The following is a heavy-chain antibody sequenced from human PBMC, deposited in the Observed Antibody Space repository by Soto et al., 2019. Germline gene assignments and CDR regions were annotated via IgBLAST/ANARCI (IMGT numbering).Heavy chain of an antibody. CDR3: AITYCRDNSCPRDFAL. D-gene: IGHD2-21*01. Sequence: QVQVVQSGAEVKKPESSVKVSCKPSGGTFNTYTVNWVRLAPGHGREWMGRVIPILDMANYAQKFQDRVTITADRTTFTADTELHSLTSDDTPVYYCAITYCRDNSCPRDFALWGPGTRVTVSS. J-gene: IGHJ4*02. CDR2: VIPILDMA. V-gene: IGHV1-69*02. CDR1: GGTFNTYT.